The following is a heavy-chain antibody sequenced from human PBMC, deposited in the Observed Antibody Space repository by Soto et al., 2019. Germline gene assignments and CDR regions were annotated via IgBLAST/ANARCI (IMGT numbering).Heavy chain of an antibody. CDR3: AREYAPGSPNYDY. CDR2: ISGSGGNT. D-gene: IGHD3-10*01. CDR1: GFTFSSYA. Sequence: QTGGSLRLSCAASGFTFSSYAMSWVRQAPGKGVEWVSAISGSGGNTYYADSVKGRFTISRDNSKSTLYLQMDSLRAEDTALYYCAREYAPGSPNYDYWGLGPLVTVSS. V-gene: IGHV3-23*01. J-gene: IGHJ4*02.